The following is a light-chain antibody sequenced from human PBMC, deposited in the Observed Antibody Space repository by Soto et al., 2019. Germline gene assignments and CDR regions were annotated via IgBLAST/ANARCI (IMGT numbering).Light chain of an antibody. CDR1: SSNIGAGYD. V-gene: IGLV1-40*01. CDR3: QSYDSSLSGHVV. J-gene: IGLJ2*01. CDR2: GNS. Sequence: QSVLAQPPSVSGAPGQRVTMSCTGSSSNIGAGYDVHWYRQFPGAAPKLLIYGNSNRPSGVPDRFSGSKSATSASLAITGLQAEDEADYYCQSYDSSLSGHVVFGGGTQLTVL.